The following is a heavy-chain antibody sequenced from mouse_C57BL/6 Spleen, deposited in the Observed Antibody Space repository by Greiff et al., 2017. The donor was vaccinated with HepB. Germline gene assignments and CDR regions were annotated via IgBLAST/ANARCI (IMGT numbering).Heavy chain of an antibody. Sequence: QVQLQQSGTELVKPGASVKLSCKASGYTFTSYWMHWVKQRPGQGLEWIGNINPSNGGTNYNEKFKSKATLTVDKSSSTAYMQLSSLTSEDSAVYYCAREGGSSYWYFDVWGTGTTVTVSS. J-gene: IGHJ1*03. CDR3: AREGGSSYWYFDV. V-gene: IGHV1-53*01. CDR2: INPSNGGT. CDR1: GYTFTSYW. D-gene: IGHD1-1*01.